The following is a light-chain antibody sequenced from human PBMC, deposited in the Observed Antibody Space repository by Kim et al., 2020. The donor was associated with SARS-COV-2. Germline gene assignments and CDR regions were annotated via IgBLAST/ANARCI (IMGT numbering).Light chain of an antibody. CDR2: LKSDGSY. Sequence: QPVLTQSPSASASLGASVKLTCTLSSGHSRYTIAWHQQRPDKGPRYLMNLKSDGSYSKGDGIPDRFTGSSSGSERYLTISSLQSEDEADYYCQTWGTGIQVFGGGTQLTVL. CDR1: SGHSRYT. V-gene: IGLV4-69*01. J-gene: IGLJ3*02. CDR3: QTWGTGIQV.